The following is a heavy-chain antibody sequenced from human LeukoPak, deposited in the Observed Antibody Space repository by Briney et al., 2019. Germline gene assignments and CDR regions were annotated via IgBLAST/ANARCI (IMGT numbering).Heavy chain of an antibody. V-gene: IGHV3-43*02. J-gene: IGHJ6*02. CDR2: ISWDGGTT. D-gene: IGHD5-24*01. CDR1: GFTFGDYA. CDR3: AKDGRWLKVGYSYHGVDV. Sequence: GGSLRLSRAASGFTFGDYAMHWVRHVPGKGLEWVSFISWDGGTTYYADSVKGRFTISRDNSKNYLYLQMNSLGTEDSALYYCAKDGRWLKVGYSYHGVDVWGQGTTVTVSS.